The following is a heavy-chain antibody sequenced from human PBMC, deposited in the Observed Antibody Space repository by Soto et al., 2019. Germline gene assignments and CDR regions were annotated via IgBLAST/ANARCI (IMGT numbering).Heavy chain of an antibody. V-gene: IGHV4-34*01. CDR1: GGSFSGYY. Sequence: PSETLSLTCAVYGGSFSGYYWSWIRQPPGRGLEWIGEINHSGSTNYNPSLKSRVTISVDTSKSQFSLKLSSVTAADTAIYYCGRGVSNYDFWSGYSHYYYYMDVWGKGTTVTVSS. CDR2: INHSGST. J-gene: IGHJ6*03. D-gene: IGHD3-3*01. CDR3: GRGVSNYDFWSGYSHYYYYMDV.